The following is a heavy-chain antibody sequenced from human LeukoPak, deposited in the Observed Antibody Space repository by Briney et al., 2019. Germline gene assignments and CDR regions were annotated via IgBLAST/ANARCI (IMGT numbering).Heavy chain of an antibody. J-gene: IGHJ5*02. V-gene: IGHV1-69*01. CDR3: ARGPLRYCSGGSCPNWFDP. D-gene: IGHD2-15*01. CDR2: IIPIFGTA. Sequence: SVKVSCKASGGTFSSYAISWVRQAPGQGLEWRGGIIPIFGTANYAQKFQGRVTITADESTSTAYMELSSLRSEDTAVYYCARGPLRYCSGGSCPNWFDPWGQGTLVTVSS. CDR1: GGTFSSYA.